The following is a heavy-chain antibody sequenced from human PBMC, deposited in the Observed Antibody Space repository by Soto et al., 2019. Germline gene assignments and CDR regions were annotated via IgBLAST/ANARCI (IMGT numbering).Heavy chain of an antibody. Sequence: SETLSLTCTVSGGSISSSCYYWGWIRQPPGKGLEWIGSIYYSGSTYYNPSLKSRVTISVDTTKNQFSLKLSSVTAADTAVYYCARDTLGDDAFDIWGQGTMVTVSS. D-gene: IGHD3-16*01. CDR2: IYYSGST. CDR3: ARDTLGDDAFDI. CDR1: GGSISSSCYY. V-gene: IGHV4-39*07. J-gene: IGHJ3*02.